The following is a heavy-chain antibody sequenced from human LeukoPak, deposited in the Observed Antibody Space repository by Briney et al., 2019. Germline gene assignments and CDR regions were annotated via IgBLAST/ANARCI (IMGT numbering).Heavy chain of an antibody. V-gene: IGHV3-33*01. CDR3: ARALFMGAFYGMDV. CDR1: GLTFSNYG. D-gene: IGHD3-16*01. CDR2: IWSDGSNK. Sequence: GGSLRLSCAASGLTFSNYGIHWVRQAPGKGLEWVAIIWSDGSNKYYADSVEGRFTISRDNSKNTLYLQMNSLRAEDTAVYYCARALFMGAFYGMDVWGQGTTVIVSS. J-gene: IGHJ6*02.